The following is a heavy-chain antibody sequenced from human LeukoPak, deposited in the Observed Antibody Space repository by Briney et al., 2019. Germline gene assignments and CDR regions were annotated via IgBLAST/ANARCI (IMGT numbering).Heavy chain of an antibody. Sequence: GGSLRLSCAASGFTFSSYGMNWVRQAPGKGLEWVSGITGSGGRTYYADSVKGRFTISRDNAKNSLYLQMNSLRAEDTAVYYCARDTASIRFDYWGQGTLVTVSS. D-gene: IGHD2-21*01. J-gene: IGHJ4*02. CDR1: GFTFSSYG. V-gene: IGHV3-23*01. CDR2: ITGSGGRT. CDR3: ARDTASIRFDY.